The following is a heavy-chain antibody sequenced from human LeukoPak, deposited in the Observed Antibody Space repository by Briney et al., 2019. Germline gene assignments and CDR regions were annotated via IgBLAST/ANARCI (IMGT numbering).Heavy chain of an antibody. D-gene: IGHD5-24*01. Sequence: VASVKVSCKASGYTFTSYGISWVRQAPGQRLEWMGWISAYNGNTNYAQKLQGRVTMTTDTSTSTAYMELRSLRSDDTAVYYCARVRDGRPPDYWGQGTLVTVSS. J-gene: IGHJ4*02. CDR3: ARVRDGRPPDY. CDR2: ISAYNGNT. V-gene: IGHV1-18*04. CDR1: GYTFTSYG.